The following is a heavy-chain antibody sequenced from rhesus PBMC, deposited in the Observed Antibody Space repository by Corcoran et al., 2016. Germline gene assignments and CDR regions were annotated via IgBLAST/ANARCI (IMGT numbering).Heavy chain of an antibody. CDR2: IYGGTSPT. CDR1: GGSITSSY. V-gene: IGHV4-169*02. Sequence: QLQLQESGPGLVKPSETLSVTCAVSGGSITSSYWSWIRQAPGKGLEWVGYIYGGTSPTKHNPALRSRFTLSVDTTENRFSLDLRSVTAADTAVYYCAGDRDYGSSYARRFDVWGPGVLVTVSS. CDR3: AGDRDYGSSYARRFDV. J-gene: IGHJ5-1*01. D-gene: IGHD4-29*01.